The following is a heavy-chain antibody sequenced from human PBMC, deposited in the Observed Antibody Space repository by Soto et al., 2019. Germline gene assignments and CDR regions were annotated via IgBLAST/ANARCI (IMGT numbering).Heavy chain of an antibody. CDR2: IIPILGIA. CDR1: GGTFSSYT. CDR3: ARDRRNWEFDY. V-gene: IGHV1-69*08. Sequence: QVQLVQSGAEVKKPGSSVKVSCKASGGTFSSYTISWVRQATGQGLEWMGRIIPILGIANYAQKFQGRVTITADKSTSTAYMELSSLRSEDTAVYYCARDRRNWEFDYWGQGTLVTVSS. D-gene: IGHD1-1*01. J-gene: IGHJ4*02.